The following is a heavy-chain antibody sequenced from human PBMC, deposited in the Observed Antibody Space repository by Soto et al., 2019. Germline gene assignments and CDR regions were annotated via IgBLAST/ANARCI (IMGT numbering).Heavy chain of an antibody. Sequence: GGSLRLSCAASGFRFSSYWMHWVRQAPGKGLVWVSRINSDGSSTRYADSVKGRFTISRDNAKNTVYLQMNSLRAEDTAVYYCAREGFGYQLPFSDWFDPWGQGTLVTVSS. J-gene: IGHJ5*02. CDR3: AREGFGYQLPFSDWFDP. D-gene: IGHD2-2*01. CDR1: GFRFSSYW. CDR2: INSDGSST. V-gene: IGHV3-74*01.